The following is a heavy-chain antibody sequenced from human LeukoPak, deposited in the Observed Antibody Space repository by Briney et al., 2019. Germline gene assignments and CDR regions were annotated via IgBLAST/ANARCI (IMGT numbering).Heavy chain of an antibody. V-gene: IGHV3-30-3*01. CDR3: ARDVVVPAAPYDAFDI. J-gene: IGHJ3*02. D-gene: IGHD2-2*01. Sequence: KPGGSLRLSCAASGFKLSSYMLNWVRQAPGKGLEWVAVISYDGSNKYYADSVKGRFTISRDNSKNTLYLQMNSLRAEDTAVYYCARDVVVPAAPYDAFDIWGQGTMVTVSS. CDR2: ISYDGSNK. CDR1: GFKLSSYM.